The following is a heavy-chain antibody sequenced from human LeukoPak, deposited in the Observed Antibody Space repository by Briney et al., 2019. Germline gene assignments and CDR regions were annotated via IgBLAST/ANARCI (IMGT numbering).Heavy chain of an antibody. V-gene: IGHV3-53*01. J-gene: IGHJ4*02. CDR3: ARGGRGPAKDY. D-gene: IGHD1-26*01. Sequence: GRSLRLSCAASGFTFSSYAMHWVRQAPGKGLEWVSVIYSGGSTYYADSVKGRFTISRDNSKNTLYLQMNSLRAEDTAVYYCARGGRGPAKDYWGQGTLVTVSS. CDR1: GFTFSSYA. CDR2: IYSGGST.